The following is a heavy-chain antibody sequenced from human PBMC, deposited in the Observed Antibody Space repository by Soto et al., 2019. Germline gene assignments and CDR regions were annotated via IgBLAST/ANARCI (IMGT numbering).Heavy chain of an antibody. CDR2: IYTSGST. Sequence: QVQLQESGPGLVKPSETLSLTCTVSGGSISSYYWSWIRQPAGKGLEWIGSIYTSGSTNYNPSLKRRVTMSVDTSKNQFSLKLSSVTAADTAVYYCARDRFLYCRSTSCYTNGPYYFDYWGQGNLVTVSS. J-gene: IGHJ4*02. D-gene: IGHD2-2*02. CDR1: GGSISSYY. V-gene: IGHV4-4*07. CDR3: ARDRFLYCRSTSCYTNGPYYFDY.